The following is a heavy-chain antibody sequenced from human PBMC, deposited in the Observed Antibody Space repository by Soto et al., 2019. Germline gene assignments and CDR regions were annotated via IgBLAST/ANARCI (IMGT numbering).Heavy chain of an antibody. D-gene: IGHD6-19*01. CDR1: GYTCTSYG. CDR3: ARVRRYSSGWYGRAFDI. V-gene: IGHV1-18*01. Sequence: GSSVKVSCKASGYTCTSYGISWVRQAPGQGLEWMGWISAYNGNTNYAQKLQGRVTMTTDTSTSTAYMELRSLRSDDTAVYYCARVRRYSSGWYGRAFDIWGQGTMVTVSS. J-gene: IGHJ3*02. CDR2: ISAYNGNT.